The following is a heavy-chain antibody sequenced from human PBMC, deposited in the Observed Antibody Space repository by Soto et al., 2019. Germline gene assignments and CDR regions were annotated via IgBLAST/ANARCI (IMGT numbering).Heavy chain of an antibody. Sequence: SETLYLTCTLSGGSVRAPDWWNWVRQSPDKGLEWIAEVHISGHSNYNPSLRSRVSVSIDSSKNQFYLNLNSVTAADTAIYYCARVRQGCSANNCGFDPWGQGTQVTVSS. CDR3: ARVRQGCSANNCGFDP. J-gene: IGHJ5*01. CDR2: VHISGHS. CDR1: GGSVRAPDW. V-gene: IGHV4-4*02. D-gene: IGHD1-1*01.